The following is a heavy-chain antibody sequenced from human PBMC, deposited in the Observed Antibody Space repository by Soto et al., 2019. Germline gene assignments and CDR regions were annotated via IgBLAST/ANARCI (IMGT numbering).Heavy chain of an antibody. D-gene: IGHD6-13*01. CDR2: ISGSGGST. CDR1: GFTFSSYA. V-gene: IGHV3-23*01. Sequence: EVQLLESGGGLVQPGGSLRLSCAASGFTFSSYAMSWVRQAPGKGLEWVSAISGSGGSTYYADSVKGRFTISRDNSKTALYLRMNSRRAEDTAVYYCAKENEYRSSWCEFDYWGQGTLVTVSS. J-gene: IGHJ4*02. CDR3: AKENEYRSSWCEFDY.